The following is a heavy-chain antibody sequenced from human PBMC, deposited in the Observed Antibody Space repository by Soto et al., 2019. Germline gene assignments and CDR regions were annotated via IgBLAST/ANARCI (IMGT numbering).Heavy chain of an antibody. J-gene: IGHJ4*02. CDR2: INHSGST. CDR1: GGSISSSSYY. Sequence: SETLSLTCTVSGGSISSSSYYWGWIRQPPGKGLEWIGNINHSGSTNYNPSLKSRVTISVDTSKNQFSLKLSSVTAADTAVYYCARGRSSGYLYLYWGQGTLVTVSS. CDR3: ARGRSSGYLYLY. D-gene: IGHD3-22*01. V-gene: IGHV4-39*07.